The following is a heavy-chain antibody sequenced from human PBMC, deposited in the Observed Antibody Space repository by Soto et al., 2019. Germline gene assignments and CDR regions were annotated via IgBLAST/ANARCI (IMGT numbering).Heavy chain of an antibody. J-gene: IGHJ3*02. CDR3: AKIRAYRTFDTFDI. D-gene: IGHD2-21*01. CDR1: GFTFGDYA. V-gene: IGHV3-9*01. CDR2: ISWNSGSI. Sequence: GGSLRLSCAASGFTFGDYAMHWVRQAPGKGLEWVGGISWNSGSISYGDSMRGRFTISRDNAKNSLYLQMNSLRPEDTALYYCAKIRAYRTFDTFDIWGQGTMVTVSS.